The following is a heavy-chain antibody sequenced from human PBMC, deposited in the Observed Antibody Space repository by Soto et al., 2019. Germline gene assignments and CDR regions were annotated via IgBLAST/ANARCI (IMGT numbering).Heavy chain of an antibody. CDR3: ASLTTVTSSYYYGMDV. Sequence: QVQLQESGPGLVKPSQTLSLTCTVSGGSLSSGGYYWSWIRQHPGKGLEWIGYIYYSGSTYYNPSLKSRVTISVDTSKNQFSLKLSSVTAADTAVYYCASLTTVTSSYYYGMDVWGQGTTVTVSS. V-gene: IGHV4-31*03. J-gene: IGHJ6*02. D-gene: IGHD4-17*01. CDR2: IYYSGST. CDR1: GGSLSSGGYY.